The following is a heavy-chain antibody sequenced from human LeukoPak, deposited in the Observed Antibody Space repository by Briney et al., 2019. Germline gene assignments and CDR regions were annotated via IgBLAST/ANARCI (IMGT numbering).Heavy chain of an antibody. J-gene: IGHJ6*03. Sequence: GGSLRLPCAASGFTFSSYAMSWVRQAPGKGLEWVSAISGSGGSTYYADSVKGRFTISRDNSKNTLYLQMNSLRAEDTAVYYCAKEGTYDFWSGYRIYYYMDVWGKGTTVTVSS. CDR2: ISGSGGST. D-gene: IGHD3-3*01. CDR3: AKEGTYDFWSGYRIYYYMDV. CDR1: GFTFSSYA. V-gene: IGHV3-23*01.